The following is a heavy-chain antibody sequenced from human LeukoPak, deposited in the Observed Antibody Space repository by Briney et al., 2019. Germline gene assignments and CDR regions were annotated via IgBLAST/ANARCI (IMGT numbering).Heavy chain of an antibody. CDR2: ISSNNTHI. V-gene: IGHV3-21*01. D-gene: IGHD2-2*02. J-gene: IGHJ6*03. CDR1: GFTFSSYT. Sequence: GGSLRLSCAASGFTFSSYTMNWVRQAPGKGLEWVSSISSNNTHIYYADSVKGRFTISRDTAKNSLYLQMNSLRAEDTAVYYCARAEDQLLYDYYYYYYMDVWGKGTTVTVSS. CDR3: ARAEDQLLYDYYYYYYMDV.